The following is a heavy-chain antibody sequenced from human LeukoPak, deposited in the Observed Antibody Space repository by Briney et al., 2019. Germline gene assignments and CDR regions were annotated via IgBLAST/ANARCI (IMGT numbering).Heavy chain of an antibody. CDR3: AKDKYSSDLDY. J-gene: IGHJ4*02. CDR2: ISYDGSNK. V-gene: IGHV3-30*18. D-gene: IGHD6-19*01. CDR1: GFTFSSYG. Sequence: PGRSLRLSCAASGFTFSSYGMHWVRQAPGKGLEWVAVISYDGSNKYYADSVKGRFTISRDNSKNTLYLQMNSLRAEDTAVYYCAKDKYSSDLDYWGQGTLVTVSS.